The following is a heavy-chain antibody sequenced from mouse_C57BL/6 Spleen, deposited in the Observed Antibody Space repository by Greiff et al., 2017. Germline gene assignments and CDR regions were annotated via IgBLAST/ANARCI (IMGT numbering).Heavy chain of an antibody. Sequence: EVKLMESGGGLVKPGGSLKLSCAASGFTFSDYGMHWVRQAPEKGLEWVAYISSGSSTIYYADTVKGRFTISRDNAKNTLFLQMTSLRSEDTAMYYCARVYYDYDDAYWGQGTLVTVSA. CDR2: ISSGSSTI. CDR3: ARVYYDYDDAY. V-gene: IGHV5-17*01. D-gene: IGHD2-4*01. J-gene: IGHJ3*01. CDR1: GFTFSDYG.